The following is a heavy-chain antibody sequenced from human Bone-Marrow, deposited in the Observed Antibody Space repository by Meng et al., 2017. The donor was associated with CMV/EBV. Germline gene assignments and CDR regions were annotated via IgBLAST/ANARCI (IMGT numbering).Heavy chain of an antibody. D-gene: IGHD2-2*01. V-gene: IGHV6-1*01. J-gene: IGHJ5*02. CDR1: GDSVSSNSAA. CDR3: AREDGCRTSCYRQRLGFDP. Sequence: LRLSCAISGDSVSSNSAAWNWIRQSPSRGLEWLGRTYYRSKWYNDYAVSVKSRITINPDTSKNQLSLQLNSVTPEDTAVYYCAREDGCRTSCYRQRLGFDPWGQGTRVTGSS. CDR2: TYYRSKWYN.